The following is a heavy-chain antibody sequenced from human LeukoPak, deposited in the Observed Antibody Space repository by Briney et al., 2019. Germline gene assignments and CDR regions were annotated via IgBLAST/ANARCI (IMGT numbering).Heavy chain of an antibody. V-gene: IGHV4-39*07. J-gene: IGHJ4*02. CDR1: GGSISSSSYY. CDR2: IYYSGST. Sequence: SETLSLTCTVSGGSISSSSYYWGWIRQPPGKGLEWIGSIYYSGSTYYNPSLKSRVTISVDTSKNQFSLKLSSVTAADTAVYYCARGFYGDHTGDYWGQGTLVTVSS. CDR3: ARGFYGDHTGDY. D-gene: IGHD4-17*01.